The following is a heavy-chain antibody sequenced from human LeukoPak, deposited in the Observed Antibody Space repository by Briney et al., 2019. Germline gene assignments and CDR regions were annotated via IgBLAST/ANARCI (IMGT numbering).Heavy chain of an antibody. CDR1: GGSISSGGYS. CDR2: IYHSGST. Sequence: SETLSLTCAVSGGSISSGGYSWSWIRQPPGKGLEWIGYIYHSGSTCYNPSLKSRVTISVDRSKNQFSLKLSSVTAADTAVYYCARDSPYDYYYGRDVWGQGTTVTVSS. CDR3: ARDSPYDYYYGRDV. V-gene: IGHV4-30-2*01. J-gene: IGHJ6*02.